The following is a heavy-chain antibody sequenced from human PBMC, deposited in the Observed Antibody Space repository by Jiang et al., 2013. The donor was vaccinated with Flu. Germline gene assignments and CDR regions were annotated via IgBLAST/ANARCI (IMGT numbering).Heavy chain of an antibody. J-gene: IGHJ6*03. CDR2: ISDSGTTV. V-gene: IGHV3-11*01. CDR1: GFIFSDHY. D-gene: IGHD2-21*01. CDR3: ARVGGADYNYYYFYMDV. Sequence: KPGGSLRLSCAASGFIFSDHYMTWVRQAPGKGLEWISYISDSGTTVHYADSVKGRFTISRDNGKSSLYLQLNNLRDDDTAVYFCARVGGADYNYYYFYMDVWGKGTTVTVSS.